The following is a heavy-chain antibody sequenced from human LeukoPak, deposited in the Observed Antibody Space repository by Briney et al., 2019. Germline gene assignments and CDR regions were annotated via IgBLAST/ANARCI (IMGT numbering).Heavy chain of an antibody. CDR3: ARQMATKLDY. D-gene: IGHD5-12*01. CDR2: IYYSGST. CDR1: GGSLSSYY. J-gene: IGHJ4*02. V-gene: IGHV4-59*08. Sequence: SETLSLTCTVSGGSLSSYYWSWIRQPPGKGLEWIGHIYYSGSTNYNPSLKSRVTISVDTSKNQFSLKLSSVTAADTAVYYCARQMATKLDYWGQGTLVTVSS.